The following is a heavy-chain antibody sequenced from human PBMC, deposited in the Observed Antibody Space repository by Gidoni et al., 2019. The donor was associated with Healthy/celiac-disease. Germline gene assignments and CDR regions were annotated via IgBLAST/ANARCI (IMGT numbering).Heavy chain of an antibody. CDR2: ISSNGGST. CDR3: ARAPSSRPWRAFDI. J-gene: IGHJ3*02. Sequence: EVQLVESGGGLVQPGGSLRLSCAASGFTFSSYAMHWVRQAPGKGLEYVSAISSNGGSTYYANSVKGRFTISRDNSKNTLYLQMGSLRAEDMAVYYCARAPSSRPWRAFDIWGQGTMVTVSS. D-gene: IGHD2-2*01. CDR1: GFTFSSYA. V-gene: IGHV3-64*01.